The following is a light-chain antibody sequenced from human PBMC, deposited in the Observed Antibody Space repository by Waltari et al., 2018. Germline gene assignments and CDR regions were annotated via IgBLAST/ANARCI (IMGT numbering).Light chain of an antibody. V-gene: IGKV3-20*01. Sequence: PGERATVSCRTSQSVSRALAWYQQKPGQAPRLLIYGASTSATGIPDRFSGSGSGTDFSLTISRLEPDDFAVYYCQHYLRLPVTFGQGTTVEI. J-gene: IGKJ1*01. CDR2: GAS. CDR3: QHYLRLPVT. CDR1: QSVSRA.